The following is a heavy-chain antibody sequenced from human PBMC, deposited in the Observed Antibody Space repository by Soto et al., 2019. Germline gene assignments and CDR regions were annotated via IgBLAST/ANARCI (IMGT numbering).Heavy chain of an antibody. J-gene: IGHJ1*01. CDR3: ARGNWNSY. CDR2: IDSDGSAT. CDR1: GFTFNIYW. D-gene: IGHD1-1*01. Sequence: EVQLVESGGGLVQPGGSLRLSCVASGFTFNIYWMHWVRQAPGKGLEWVSRIDSDGSATTYAESVKGRFTISRDNAKNTLFLQMNSLRVDDTAVYYCARGNWNSYWGQGTLVTVSS. V-gene: IGHV3-74*01.